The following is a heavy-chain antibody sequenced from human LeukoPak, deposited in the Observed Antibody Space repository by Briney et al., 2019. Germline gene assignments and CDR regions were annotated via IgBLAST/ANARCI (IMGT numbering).Heavy chain of an antibody. CDR2: INPYSGGT. J-gene: IGHJ2*01. D-gene: IGHD7-27*01. CDR3: ARENWGFWYFDL. V-gene: IGHV1-2*02. CDR1: GYPFTGFY. Sequence: ASVKVSCKASGYPFTGFYMHWVRQAPGQGLEWMGWINPYSGGTNYAQKFQGRVTMTRDMSTSTVYMELSSLRSEDTAVYYCARENWGFWYFDLWGRGTLVTVSS.